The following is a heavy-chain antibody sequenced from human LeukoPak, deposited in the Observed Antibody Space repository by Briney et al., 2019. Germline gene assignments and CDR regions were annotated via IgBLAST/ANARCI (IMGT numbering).Heavy chain of an antibody. V-gene: IGHV3-23*01. CDR3: TKAPGRGTFHFVY. CDR2: ISGSGGST. J-gene: IGHJ4*02. D-gene: IGHD1-1*01. CDR1: GFTFSSYA. Sequence: PGGSLRLSCAASGFTFSSYAMSWVRQAPGKGLEWVSAISGSGGSTYYADSVKGRFTISRDNSKNTLYLQMNSLRAEDTAVYYCTKAPGRGTFHFVYCGQGTLVTVSS.